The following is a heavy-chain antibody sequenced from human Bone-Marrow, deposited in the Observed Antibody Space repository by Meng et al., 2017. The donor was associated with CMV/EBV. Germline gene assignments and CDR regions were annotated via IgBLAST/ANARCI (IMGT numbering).Heavy chain of an antibody. CDR2: SNAGNGNT. CDR3: ARDLTIFGVVTRTDY. Sequence: ASVKVSCKASGYTFTSYAMHWVRQAPGQRLEWMGWSNAGNGNTKYSQEFQGRVTITRDTSASTAYMELSSLRSEDTAVYYCARDLTIFGVVTRTDYWGQGTLVTVPS. D-gene: IGHD3-3*01. J-gene: IGHJ4*02. CDR1: GYTFTSYA. V-gene: IGHV1-3*02.